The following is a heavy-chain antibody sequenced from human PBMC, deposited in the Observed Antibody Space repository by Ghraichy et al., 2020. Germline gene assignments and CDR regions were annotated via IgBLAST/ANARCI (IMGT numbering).Heavy chain of an antibody. CDR3: ARALDGGSWDAFDI. Sequence: GGSLRLSCAASGFTFSSYALDWVRQAPGKGLEWVAVISHDGSNKYYADSVKGRFTISRDNSKNTLYLEMNSLRAEDTAVYYCARALDGGSWDAFDIWGQGTMVTVSS. D-gene: IGHD2-15*01. CDR1: GFTFSSYA. V-gene: IGHV3-30*04. J-gene: IGHJ3*02. CDR2: ISHDGSNK.